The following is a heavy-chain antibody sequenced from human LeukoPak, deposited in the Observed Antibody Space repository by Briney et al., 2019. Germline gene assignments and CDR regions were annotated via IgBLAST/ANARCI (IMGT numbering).Heavy chain of an antibody. Sequence: GASVKVSCKASGGTFSSYAISWVRQAPGQGLEWMGRIIPILGIANYAQKFQGRVTITADKSTSTAYMELSSLRSEDTAVYYCARSPSVTAMYFDYWGQGTLVTVSS. CDR3: ARSPSVTAMYFDY. CDR1: GGTFSSYA. V-gene: IGHV1-69*04. J-gene: IGHJ4*02. CDR2: IIPILGIA. D-gene: IGHD2-21*02.